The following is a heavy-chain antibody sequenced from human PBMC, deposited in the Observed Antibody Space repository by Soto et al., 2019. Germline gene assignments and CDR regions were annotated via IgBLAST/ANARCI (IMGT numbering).Heavy chain of an antibody. J-gene: IGHJ6*02. CDR3: ARGLGNIVVVPAAHGMDV. CDR2: IYYSGST. Sequence: QVQLQESGPGLVKPSQTLSLTCTVSGGSISSGDYYWSWIRQPPGKGLAWIGYIYYSGSTYYNPSLKSRVTISVDTSKNQFSLKLSSVTAADTAVYYCARGLGNIVVVPAAHGMDVWGQGTTVTVSS. D-gene: IGHD2-2*01. V-gene: IGHV4-30-4*01. CDR1: GGSISSGDYY.